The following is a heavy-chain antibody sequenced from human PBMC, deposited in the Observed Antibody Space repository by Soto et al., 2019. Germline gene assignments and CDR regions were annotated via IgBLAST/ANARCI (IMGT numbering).Heavy chain of an antibody. CDR1: GASFTNYA. V-gene: IGHV1-69*01. Sequence: QVLLVQSGAEMKQPGSSVSVSCKASGASFTNYAFTWVRQAPGQGPEWLGGIILALGTPHYSQRFHGRLPITADESSSTVYMELGSLRLDDTAVYYCGRYCTNTKCRGGYYLDLWGQGTLLTVSS. D-gene: IGHD2-8*01. CDR3: GRYCTNTKCRGGYYLDL. J-gene: IGHJ5*02. CDR2: IILALGTP.